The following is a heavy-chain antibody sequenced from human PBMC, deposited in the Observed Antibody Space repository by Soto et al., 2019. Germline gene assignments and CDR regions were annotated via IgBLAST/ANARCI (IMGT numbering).Heavy chain of an antibody. D-gene: IGHD4-4*01. J-gene: IGHJ5*02. CDR2: MYYSGST. CDR3: ARGNGWDFSKWFDP. CDR1: GGSISSGDYY. Sequence: QVQLQESGPGLVKPSQTLSLTCTFSGGSISSGDYYWSWIRQPPGKGREWIGYMYYSGSTYYNPSHKIRVTISVDTSKNQFSLKLSSVTAADTAVYYCARGNGWDFSKWFDPWGQGTLVTVSS. V-gene: IGHV4-30-4*01.